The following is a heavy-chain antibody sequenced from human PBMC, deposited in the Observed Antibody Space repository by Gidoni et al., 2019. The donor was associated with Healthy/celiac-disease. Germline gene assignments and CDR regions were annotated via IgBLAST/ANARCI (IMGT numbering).Heavy chain of an antibody. CDR3: ARRAYSSGWYSDY. V-gene: IGHV4-39*07. CDR2: IYYSGST. J-gene: IGHJ4*02. D-gene: IGHD6-19*01. CDR1: GCSISSSSYY. Sequence: QLQLQESGPGLVKPSETLSLTCTVSGCSISSSSYYWGWIRQPPGKGLEWIGSIYYSGSTYYNPSLKSRVTISVDTSKNQFSLKLSSVTAADTAVYYCARRAYSSGWYSDYWGQGTLVTVSS.